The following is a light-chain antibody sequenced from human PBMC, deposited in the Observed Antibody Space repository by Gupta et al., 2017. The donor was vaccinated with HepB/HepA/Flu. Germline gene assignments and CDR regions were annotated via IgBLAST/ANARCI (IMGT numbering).Light chain of an antibody. J-gene: IGKJ1*01. CDR3: QQYNNWPET. V-gene: IGKV3-15*01. CDR2: GAS. CDR1: QSVSSN. Sequence: DILITESPVNLSVSRGERATLSCRASQSVSSNLAWYQQKPGQAPRLLIYGASTRATGIPARFSGSGSGTEFTLTISSLQSEDFAVYYCQQYNNWPETFGQGTKVEIK.